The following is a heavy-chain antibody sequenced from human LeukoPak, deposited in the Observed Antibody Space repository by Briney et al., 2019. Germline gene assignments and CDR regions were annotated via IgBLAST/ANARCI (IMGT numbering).Heavy chain of an antibody. CDR2: ISGSGGST. D-gene: IGHD6-13*01. J-gene: IGHJ4*02. CDR3: ASEQQLVPFFDY. V-gene: IGHV3-23*01. CDR1: GFTFSSYG. Sequence: GGSLRLSCAASGFTFSSYGMSWVRQAPGKGLEWVSAISGSGGSTYYADSVKGRFTISRDNAKNTLYLQMNSLRAEDTAVYYCASEQQLVPFFDYWGQGTLVTVSS.